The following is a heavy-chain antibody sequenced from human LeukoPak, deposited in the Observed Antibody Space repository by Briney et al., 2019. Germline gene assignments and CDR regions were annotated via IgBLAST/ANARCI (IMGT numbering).Heavy chain of an antibody. Sequence: PGGSLRLSCAASGFTFSNYWMSWVRQAPGKGLEWVSYISSSGSTIYYADSVKGRFTISRDNAKNSLYLQMNSLRAEDTAVYYCARDSGYSSSWYGYYYGMDVWGQGTTVTVSS. V-gene: IGHV3-48*03. J-gene: IGHJ6*02. D-gene: IGHD6-13*01. CDR3: ARDSGYSSSWYGYYYGMDV. CDR2: ISSSGSTI. CDR1: GFTFSNYW.